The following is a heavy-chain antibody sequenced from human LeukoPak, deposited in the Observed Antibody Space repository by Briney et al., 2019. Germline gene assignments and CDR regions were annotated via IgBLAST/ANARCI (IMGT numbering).Heavy chain of an antibody. CDR2: ISGSGGST. J-gene: IGHJ4*02. V-gene: IGHV3-23*01. D-gene: IGHD5-12*01. CDR1: GFTFSSYA. Sequence: GGSLRLSCAASGFTFSSYAMSWVRQAPGKGLEWVSAISGSGGSTYYADSVKGRFTISRDNSKNTLYLQMNSLRAEDTAVYYCAKVVNPGGYGWVDYWGQGTLVTVSS. CDR3: AKVVNPGGYGWVDY.